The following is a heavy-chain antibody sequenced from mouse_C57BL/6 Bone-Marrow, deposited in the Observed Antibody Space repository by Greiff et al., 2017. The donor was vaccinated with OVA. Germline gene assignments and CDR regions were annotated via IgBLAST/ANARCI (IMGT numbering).Heavy chain of an antibody. Sequence: QVQLKQSGAELARPGASVKMSCKASGYTFTSYTMHWVKQRPGQGLEWIGYINPSSGYTKYNQKSKDKATLTADKSSSTAYMQLSSLTSEDSAVYYCARETPTVVARIFDYWGKGTTLTVSS. D-gene: IGHD1-1*01. J-gene: IGHJ2*01. CDR1: GYTFTSYT. V-gene: IGHV1-4*01. CDR2: INPSSGYT. CDR3: ARETPTVVARIFDY.